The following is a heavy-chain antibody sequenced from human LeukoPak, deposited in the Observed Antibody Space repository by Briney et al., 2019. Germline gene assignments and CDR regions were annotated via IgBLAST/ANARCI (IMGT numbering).Heavy chain of an antibody. CDR2: ISSTGRSI. D-gene: IGHD1-26*01. J-gene: IGHJ4*02. Sequence: GGSLRHSCAASGFNFNDYYMSWIRQAPGKGLEWLSLISSTGRSIYYADSVKGRFTISRDSATSSLYLQMNSLRADDTAVYYCARDGSGSTYYFDSWGQGTLVTVSS. CDR3: ARDGSGSTYYFDS. V-gene: IGHV3-11*01. CDR1: GFNFNDYY.